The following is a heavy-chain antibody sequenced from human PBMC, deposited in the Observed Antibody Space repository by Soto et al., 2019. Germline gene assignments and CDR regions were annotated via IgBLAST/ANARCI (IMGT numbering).Heavy chain of an antibody. CDR3: ARGDLSRAADY. V-gene: IGHV4-4*02. CDR2: IYHSGST. J-gene: IGHJ4*02. CDR1: GASISSSHW. Sequence: QLQLQESGPGLVKPSGTLSLTCAVSGASISSSHWWSWVRQPPGKGLEWIGEIYHSGSTNYNPSLKSRFSISVDKFENHFSLKLSSMTAADTALYYCARGDLSRAADYWGKGTLVTVSS.